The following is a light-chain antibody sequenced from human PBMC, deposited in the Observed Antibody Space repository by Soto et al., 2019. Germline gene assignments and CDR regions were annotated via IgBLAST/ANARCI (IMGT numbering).Light chain of an antibody. CDR3: ATWDDDLSAAV. J-gene: IGLJ7*01. V-gene: IGLV1-51*01. Sequence: QAVVTQPPSLSAAPGQKVTISCSGSSSNIGRNSVSWYQHLPGTAPKLLIYDNDKRPSGIPDRFSGSKSGTSATLGISGLQSEDEADYYCATWDDDLSAAVFGGGTQLTVL. CDR1: SSNIGRNS. CDR2: DND.